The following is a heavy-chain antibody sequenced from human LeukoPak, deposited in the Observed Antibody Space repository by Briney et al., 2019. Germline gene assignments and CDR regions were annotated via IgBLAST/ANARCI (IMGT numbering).Heavy chain of an antibody. CDR3: TRALGHSVLAFDV. D-gene: IGHD3-16*01. CDR2: IKEDGREK. Sequence: PGGSLRLSCAASDFSFTNAWMNWVRQAPGKGLEWVASIKEDGREKLYVESLEGRLTIARDNAKESLHLQMRNLRVEDTAVYYCTRALGHSVLAFDVWGQGTVVIVS. J-gene: IGHJ3*01. CDR1: DFSFTNAW. V-gene: IGHV3-7*03.